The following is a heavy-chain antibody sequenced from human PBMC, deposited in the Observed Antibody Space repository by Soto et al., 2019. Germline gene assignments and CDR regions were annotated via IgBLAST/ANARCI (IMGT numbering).Heavy chain of an antibody. D-gene: IGHD2-15*01. V-gene: IGHV3-48*03. Sequence: LRLSCAASGFTFSSYEMNWVRQAPGKGLEWISYITSSGTTIYYADSVKGRFTISRDNAKNSLYLQMNSLRAEDTAVYYCARDSRYCSGGSCYFYYGMDVWGQGTTVTVSS. CDR2: ITSSGTTI. CDR3: ARDSRYCSGGSCYFYYGMDV. CDR1: GFTFSSYE. J-gene: IGHJ6*02.